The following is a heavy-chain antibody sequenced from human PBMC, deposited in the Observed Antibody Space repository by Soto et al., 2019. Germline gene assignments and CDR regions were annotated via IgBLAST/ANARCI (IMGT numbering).Heavy chain of an antibody. Sequence: PSETLSLTCTVSGGSISSSGYYWNWIRQHPGKGLEWIGYIYYSGSTYYNPSLKSRVTISVDTSKNQFSLKLSSVTAADTAVYYCARWRAYCGGDCYSPTNWFDPWGQGTLVTVSS. J-gene: IGHJ5*02. CDR1: GGSISSSGYY. CDR3: ARWRAYCGGDCYSPTNWFDP. V-gene: IGHV4-31*03. D-gene: IGHD2-21*02. CDR2: IYYSGST.